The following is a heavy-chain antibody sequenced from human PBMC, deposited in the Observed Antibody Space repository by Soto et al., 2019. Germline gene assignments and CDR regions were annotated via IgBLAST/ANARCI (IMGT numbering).Heavy chain of an antibody. CDR2: IWHNGNNK. J-gene: IGHJ4*02. V-gene: IGHV3-33*01. CDR1: GFAFSNFG. Sequence: QVQVVESGGGVVQPGRSLRLSCVGSGFAFSNFGMHWVRQAPGKGLEWVAVIWHNGNNKDYADYAKGRFTISRDNSKNILYLEMNSLRVEDRAVYYCARDPGQDEAMDYWGQGTLVTVSS. CDR3: ARDPGQDEAMDY.